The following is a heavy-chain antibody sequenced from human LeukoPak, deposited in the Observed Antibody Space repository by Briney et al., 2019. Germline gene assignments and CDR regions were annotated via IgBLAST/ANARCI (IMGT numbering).Heavy chain of an antibody. D-gene: IGHD6-13*01. J-gene: IGHJ4*02. Sequence: PGGSLRLSCTASGLTFNKDGMHWVRQAPGKGLEWVTFIGYDGNTKYYADSVRGRFTISRDNLKNTLYLQMNSLRPEDAAVYYCAKDRSTNWSLDYWGQGTLVIVSS. CDR1: GLTFNKDG. CDR2: IGYDGNTK. V-gene: IGHV3-30*02. CDR3: AKDRSTNWSLDY.